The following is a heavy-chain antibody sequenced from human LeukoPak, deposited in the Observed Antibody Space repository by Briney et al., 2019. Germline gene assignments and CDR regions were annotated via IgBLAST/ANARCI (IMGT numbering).Heavy chain of an antibody. CDR1: GASVTSYY. CDR3: ARESRAHYTSSPHFYYYYYMDV. Sequence: SETLSLTCTVSGASVTSYYWSWIRRPAGKGLEWIGRIFTNGSPNHNPSLKSRVTMSVDTSKNQFSLKLSSVTAADAAVYYCARESRAHYTSSPHFYYYYYMDVWGNGTTVTVSS. V-gene: IGHV4-4*07. CDR2: IFTNGSP. D-gene: IGHD6-6*01. J-gene: IGHJ6*03.